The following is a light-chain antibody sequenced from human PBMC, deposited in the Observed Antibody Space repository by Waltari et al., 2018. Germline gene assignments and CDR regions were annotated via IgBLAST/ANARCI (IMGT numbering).Light chain of an antibody. V-gene: IGLV2-23*01. CDR1: STDLGSSTL. CDR3: FSYADGRSLV. Sequence: QSALTQPASVSGSPGQSITISCTGSSTDLGSSTLVSWYQHHPDKAPKPIIYEAPERPSGISHRFFGSKSGNPASLTISTLQAEDEADYYCFSYADGRSLVFGGGTKLTVL. J-gene: IGLJ2*01. CDR2: EAP.